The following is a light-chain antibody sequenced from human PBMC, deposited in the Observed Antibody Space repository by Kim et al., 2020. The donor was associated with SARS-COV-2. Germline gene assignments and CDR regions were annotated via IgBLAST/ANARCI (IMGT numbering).Light chain of an antibody. J-gene: IGLJ3*02. CDR1: SSDVGSYNL. CDR2: EVS. Sequence: QSALTQPASVSGSPGQSITISCTGTSSDVGSYNLVSWYQQHPGKAPKLMIYEVSQRPLGVSNRFSGSKSDITASLTISGLQTEDEADYYCCSYAAFFWVFVGGTKVTVL. V-gene: IGLV2-23*02. CDR3: CSYAAFFWV.